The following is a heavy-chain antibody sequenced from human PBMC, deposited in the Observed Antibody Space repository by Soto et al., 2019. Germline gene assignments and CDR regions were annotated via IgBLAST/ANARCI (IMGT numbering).Heavy chain of an antibody. CDR1: GYTFTSYG. V-gene: IGHV1-18*01. J-gene: IGHJ6*02. Sequence: GASVKVSCKASGYTFTSYGISWVRQAPGQGLEWMGWISAYNGNTNYAQKLQGRVTMTTDTSTSTAYMELRSLRSDDTAVYYCARDYGDYSIYYYYGMDVWGQGTTVTVSS. CDR2: ISAYNGNT. D-gene: IGHD4-17*01. CDR3: ARDYGDYSIYYYYGMDV.